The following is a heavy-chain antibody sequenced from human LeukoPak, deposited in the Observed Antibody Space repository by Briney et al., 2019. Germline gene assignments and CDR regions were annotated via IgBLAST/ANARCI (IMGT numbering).Heavy chain of an antibody. CDR3: ARIGSGSYYPQFDY. CDR2: IYYRGST. J-gene: IGHJ4*02. Sequence: SQTLSLTCAVSGASISSGGFFWSWIRQHPGMGLEWLGYIYYRGSTYYNPSLNSRVTISVDTSKNQFSLKLNSVTAADTAVYYCARIGSGSYYPQFDYWGQGTLVTVSS. D-gene: IGHD3-10*01. V-gene: IGHV4-31*11. CDR1: GASISSGGFF.